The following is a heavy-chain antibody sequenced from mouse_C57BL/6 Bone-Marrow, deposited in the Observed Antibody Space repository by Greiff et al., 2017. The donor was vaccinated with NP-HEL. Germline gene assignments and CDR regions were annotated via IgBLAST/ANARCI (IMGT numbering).Heavy chain of an antibody. CDR1: GYTFTEST. CDR2: FYPGSGSI. CDR3: ARHETNWPFDY. J-gene: IGHJ2*01. Sequence: VQVVESGAELVKPGASVKLSCKASGYTFTESTIHWVKQRSGQGLEWIGWFYPGSGSIKYNEKFTDKATLTAVKSSSTVSMELSRLTSEDSAVYFGARHETNWPFDYWGQGTTLTVSS. V-gene: IGHV1-62-2*01. D-gene: IGHD4-1*02.